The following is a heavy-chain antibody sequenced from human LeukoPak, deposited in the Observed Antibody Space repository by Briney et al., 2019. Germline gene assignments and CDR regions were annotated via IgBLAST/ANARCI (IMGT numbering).Heavy chain of an antibody. J-gene: IGHJ4*02. D-gene: IGHD2-21*02. CDR3: ARDVVTTGAYYFDY. CDR1: GFTFSSYS. CDR2: ISSSSSYI. Sequence: GGSLTLSCAASGFTFSSYSMNWVRQAPGKGLEWVSSISSSSSYIYYADSVKGRFTISRDNAKNSLYLQMNSLRAEDTAVYYCARDVVTTGAYYFDYWGQGTLVTVSS. V-gene: IGHV3-21*01.